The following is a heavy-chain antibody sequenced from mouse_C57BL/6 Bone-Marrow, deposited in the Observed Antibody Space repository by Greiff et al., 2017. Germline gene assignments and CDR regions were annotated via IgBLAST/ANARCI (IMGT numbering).Heavy chain of an antibody. Sequence: VQLQQSGTVLARPGASVKMSCTTSGYTFTSYWMHWVHQRPGQGLEWIVAIYPGTSDTSYNKKFKGKANLTAVTSASTAYMELSSLTNEYSAVYYCTRGGLLLAWFAYWGQGTLVTVSA. CDR1: GYTFTSYW. CDR3: TRGGLLLAWFAY. D-gene: IGHD2-3*01. V-gene: IGHV1-5*01. CDR2: IYPGTSDT. J-gene: IGHJ3*01.